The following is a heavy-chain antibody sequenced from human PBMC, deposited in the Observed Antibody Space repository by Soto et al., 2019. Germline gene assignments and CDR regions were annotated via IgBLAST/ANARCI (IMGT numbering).Heavy chain of an antibody. D-gene: IGHD7-27*01. J-gene: IGHJ2*01. CDR2: ISGSGDSP. CDR1: GFIFRSYG. V-gene: IGHV3-23*01. Sequence: SLRLSCAASGFIFRSYGMSWVRQAPGKGLEWVSAISGSGDSPYYADSVKGRFTVSRDNSKNTLYLQMTSLRAEDTAVYYCAKATWGYWYFDLWGRGTLVTVSS. CDR3: AKATWGYWYFDL.